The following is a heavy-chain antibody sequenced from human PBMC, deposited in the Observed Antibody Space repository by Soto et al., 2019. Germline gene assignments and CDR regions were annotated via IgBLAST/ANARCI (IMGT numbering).Heavy chain of an antibody. V-gene: IGHV5-51*01. Sequence: GESLKISCKGSGYSFTSYWIGWVRQMPGKGLEWMGIIYPGDSDTRYSPSFQGQVTISADKSISTAYLQWSSLKASDTAMYYCARQGFWSGIHTYNWFDPWGQATLVPVSS. CDR2: IYPGDSDT. J-gene: IGHJ5*02. CDR1: GYSFTSYW. CDR3: ARQGFWSGIHTYNWFDP. D-gene: IGHD3-3*01.